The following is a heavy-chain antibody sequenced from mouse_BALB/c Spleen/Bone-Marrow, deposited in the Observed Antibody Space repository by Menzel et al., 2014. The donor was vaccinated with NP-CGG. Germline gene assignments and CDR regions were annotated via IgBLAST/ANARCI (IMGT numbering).Heavy chain of an antibody. Sequence: VQLQQSGAELVKPGASVKLSCKASGYTFTSYYMYWVKQRPGQGFEWIGGINPSNGGTNFNEKFKSKATLTVDKSSSTAYMQLSSLTSEDSAVYYCTRSEPFAYWGQGTLVTVSA. V-gene: IGHV1S81*02. CDR2: INPSNGGT. J-gene: IGHJ3*01. CDR1: GYTFTSYY. CDR3: TRSEPFAY.